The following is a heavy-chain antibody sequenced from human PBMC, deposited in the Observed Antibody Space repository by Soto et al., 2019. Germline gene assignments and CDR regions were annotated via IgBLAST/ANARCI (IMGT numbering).Heavy chain of an antibody. D-gene: IGHD6-13*01. J-gene: IGHJ6*02. CDR1: GFTFSSYW. V-gene: IGHV3-7*01. Sequence: EVQLVESGGGLVQPGGSLRLSCVDSGFTFSSYWMSWVRQAPVKGLEWVGNIKQDGSEENYVDSLKGRFTISRENAKNSMYLQMNSLRAEDTAVYYCARIAATGRGWDVWGQGTTVVVSS. CDR3: ARIAATGRGWDV. CDR2: IKQDGSEE.